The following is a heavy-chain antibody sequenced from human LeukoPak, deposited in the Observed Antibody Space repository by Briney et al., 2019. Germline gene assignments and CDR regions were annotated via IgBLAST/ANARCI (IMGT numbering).Heavy chain of an antibody. CDR2: IYHSGST. CDR3: ASYSYGYIY. J-gene: IGHJ4*02. V-gene: IGHV4-30-2*01. CDR1: GGSISSGGYS. D-gene: IGHD5-18*01. Sequence: SQTLSPTCAVSGGSISSGGYSWRWIRQPPGKGLEWIGYIYHSGSTYYNPSLKSRVTISVDRSKNQFSLELSSVTAADTAVYYCASYSYGYIYRGQGTLVTVSS.